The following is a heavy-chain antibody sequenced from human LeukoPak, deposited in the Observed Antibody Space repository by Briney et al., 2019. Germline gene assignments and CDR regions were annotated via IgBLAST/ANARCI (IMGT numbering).Heavy chain of an antibody. Sequence: GGSLRPSCAASGFTFSSYWMSWVRQAPGKGLEWVANIKQDGSEKYYVDSVKGRFTIARDNSKNTVSLQMNSLRAEDAAVYYCAKDAVALQDEYYFDSWGQGTLVTVSS. CDR2: IKQDGSEK. CDR3: AKDAVALQDEYYFDS. V-gene: IGHV3-7*01. CDR1: GFTFSSYW. J-gene: IGHJ4*02. D-gene: IGHD2/OR15-2a*01.